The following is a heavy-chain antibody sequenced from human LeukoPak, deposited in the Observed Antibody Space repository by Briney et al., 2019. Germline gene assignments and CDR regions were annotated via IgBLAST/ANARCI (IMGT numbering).Heavy chain of an antibody. CDR1: GGSISSSSYY. CDR3: ARRRGGYSYGSLNYYYYMDV. J-gene: IGHJ6*03. Sequence: SETLSLTCTVSGGSISSSSYYWGWIRQPPGKGLEWIGSIYYSGSTYYNPSLKSRVTISVDTSKNQFSLKLSSVTAADTAVYYCARRRGGYSYGSLNYYYYMDVWGKGTTVTISS. D-gene: IGHD5-18*01. CDR2: IYYSGST. V-gene: IGHV4-39*07.